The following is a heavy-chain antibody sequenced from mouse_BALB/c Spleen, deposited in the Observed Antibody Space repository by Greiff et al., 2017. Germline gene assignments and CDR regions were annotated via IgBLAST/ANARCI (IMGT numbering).Heavy chain of an antibody. V-gene: IGHV3-8*02. CDR3: ARCASIYDGYHYAMDY. D-gene: IGHD2-3*01. Sequence: EVQLVESGPSLVKPSQTLSLTCSVTGDSITSGYWNWIRKFPGNKLEYMGYISYSGSTYYNPSLKSRISITRDTSKNQYYLQLNSVTTEDTATYYCARCASIYDGYHYAMDYWGQGTSVTVSS. CDR1: GDSITSGY. CDR2: ISYSGST. J-gene: IGHJ4*01.